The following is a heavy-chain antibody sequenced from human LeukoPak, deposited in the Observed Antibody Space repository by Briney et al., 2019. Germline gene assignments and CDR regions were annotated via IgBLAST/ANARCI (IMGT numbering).Heavy chain of an antibody. CDR2: ISGTTDST. CDR3: ATAVASSSGWYADY. V-gene: IGHV3-23*01. D-gene: IGHD6-19*01. Sequence: GGSLRLSCAASGFTFSIYAMSWVRQAPGKGLEWVSGISGTTDSTNYADSVKGRFTISRDNSKNTLYLQMNSLRAEDTAVYYCATAVASSSGWYADYWGQGTLVTVSS. CDR1: GFTFSIYA. J-gene: IGHJ4*02.